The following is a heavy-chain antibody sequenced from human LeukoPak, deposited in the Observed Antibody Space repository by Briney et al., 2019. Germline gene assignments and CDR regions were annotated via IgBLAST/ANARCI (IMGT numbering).Heavy chain of an antibody. D-gene: IGHD5-24*01. CDR2: INHSGST. V-gene: IGHV4-34*01. CDR1: GGSFSGYY. CDR3: ARHYRGSGYNHPFDY. Sequence: PSETLSLTCAVYGGSFSGYYWSWIRQPPGKGLEWIGEINHSGSTNYNPSLKSRVTISVDTSKNQFSLKLSSVTAADTAVYYCARHYRGSGYNHPFDYWGQGTLVTVSS. J-gene: IGHJ4*02.